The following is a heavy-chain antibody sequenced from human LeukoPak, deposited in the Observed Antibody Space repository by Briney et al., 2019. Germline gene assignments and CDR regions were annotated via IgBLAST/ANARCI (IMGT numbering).Heavy chain of an antibody. CDR3: ARDPGGVVTEGSVDY. D-gene: IGHD3-3*01. CDR2: MSYDGSNK. Sequence: GGSLRLSCAASGFTFSSYAMHWVRQAPGKGLEWVAVMSYDGSNKYYADSVKGRFTISRDNSKNTLYLQMNSLRAEDTAVYYCARDPGGVVTEGSVDYWGQGTLVTVSS. J-gene: IGHJ4*02. CDR1: GFTFSSYA. V-gene: IGHV3-30-3*01.